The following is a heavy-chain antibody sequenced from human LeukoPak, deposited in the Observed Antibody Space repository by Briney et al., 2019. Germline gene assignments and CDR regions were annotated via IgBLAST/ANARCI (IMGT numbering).Heavy chain of an antibody. V-gene: IGHV3-74*01. D-gene: IGHD6-13*01. CDR3: ARDQDAACDY. CDR1: GFTFSSYW. J-gene: IGHJ4*02. CDR2: INSDGSST. Sequence: GGSLRLSCAASGFTFSSYWMHCVRQAPGKGLVWVSRINSDGSSTTYADSVKGRFTISRDNAKNTLYLQMNSLRVEDTAVYHCARDQDAACDYWGQGTLVTVSS.